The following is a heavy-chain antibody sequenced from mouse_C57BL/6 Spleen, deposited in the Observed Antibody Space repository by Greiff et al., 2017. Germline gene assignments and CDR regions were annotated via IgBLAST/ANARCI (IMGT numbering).Heavy chain of an antibody. CDR3: AREELSWTGYWYFEG. Sequence: QVQLQQSGPELVKPGASVKISCKASGYAFSSSWMNWVKQRPGKGLEWIGRIYPGDGDTNYNGKFKGKATLTADKSSSTAYMQLSSRTSEDSAVYFCAREELSWTGYWYFEGWGTGTTVTVAS. D-gene: IGHD1-3*01. CDR1: GYAFSSSW. V-gene: IGHV1-82*01. CDR2: IYPGDGDT. J-gene: IGHJ1*03.